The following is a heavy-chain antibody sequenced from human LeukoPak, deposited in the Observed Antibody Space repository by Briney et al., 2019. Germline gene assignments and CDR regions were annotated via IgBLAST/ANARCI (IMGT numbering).Heavy chain of an antibody. Sequence: PSETLSLTCTVSGGSISSYYWSWIRQPPGKGLEWIGYIYYSGSTNYNPSLKSRVIISVDTSKNQFSLKLSSVTAADTAVYYCARGLYYGSGSYYYFDYWGQGTLVTVSS. D-gene: IGHD3-10*01. CDR3: ARGLYYGSGSYYYFDY. V-gene: IGHV4-59*01. CDR2: IYYSGST. J-gene: IGHJ4*02. CDR1: GGSISSYY.